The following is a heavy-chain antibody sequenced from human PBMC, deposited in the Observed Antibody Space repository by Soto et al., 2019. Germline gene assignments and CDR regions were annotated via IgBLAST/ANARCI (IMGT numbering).Heavy chain of an antibody. D-gene: IGHD2-2*01. CDR2: IYHSGST. Sequence: SETLSLTCPVSGGSISSYYLSWIRQPPGKGLEWIGYIYHSGSTYYNPSLKSRVTISVDRSKNQFSLKLSSVTAADTAVYYCARGPQIVVVPAAIYPFDPWGQGTLVTVSS. J-gene: IGHJ5*02. CDR3: ARGPQIVVVPAAIYPFDP. CDR1: GGSISSYY. V-gene: IGHV4-59*12.